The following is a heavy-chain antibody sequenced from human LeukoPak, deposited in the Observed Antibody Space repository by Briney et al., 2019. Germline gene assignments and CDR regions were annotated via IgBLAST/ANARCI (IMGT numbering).Heavy chain of an antibody. CDR2: ISTYNGNT. CDR1: GYNFDRYG. Sequence: ASVKVSCKGSGYNFDRYGVNWVRQAPGQGLEWVGWISTYNGNTFYAQKFEGRVSMTTDTSTNTVYLDLRSLRSDDTAVYYCARDLEHCRNIICSNSAYWGQGTLVTVSS. D-gene: IGHD2-2*01. CDR3: ARDLEHCRNIICSNSAY. J-gene: IGHJ4*02. V-gene: IGHV1-18*04.